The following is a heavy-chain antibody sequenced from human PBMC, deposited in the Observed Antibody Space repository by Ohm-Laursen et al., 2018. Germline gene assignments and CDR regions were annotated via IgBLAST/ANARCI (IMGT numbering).Heavy chain of an antibody. J-gene: IGHJ4*02. CDR1: GFSFSTYS. V-gene: IGHV3-48*01. D-gene: IGHD6-19*01. CDR3: AREELESSGWAD. CDR2: VSGSGYTK. Sequence: SLRLSCSASGFSFSTYSMNWVRRAPGKGLEWVSHVSGSGYTKYYGDSVKGRFTISRDNAENSLYLQMNSLRAEDTAVYYCAREELESSGWADWGQGTPVTVSS.